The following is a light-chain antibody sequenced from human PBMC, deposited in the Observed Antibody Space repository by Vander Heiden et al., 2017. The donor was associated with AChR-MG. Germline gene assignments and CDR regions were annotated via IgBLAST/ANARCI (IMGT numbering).Light chain of an antibody. V-gene: IGLV4-69*01. CDR3: KTWGTGIQV. CDR1: SGPKSYA. Sequence: AVTQSPSASASLGAPVKLTCPLTSGPKSYAIAWHQHQPELGHRSLMKVNVDGSHRKGDGIPDRFSGSSSGAERYLTISSLQSEDEADYYWKTWGTGIQVFGGGTKLTVL. J-gene: IGLJ3*02. CDR2: VNVDGSH.